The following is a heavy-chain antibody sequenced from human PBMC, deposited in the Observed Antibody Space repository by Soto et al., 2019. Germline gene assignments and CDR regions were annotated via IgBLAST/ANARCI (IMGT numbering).Heavy chain of an antibody. V-gene: IGHV1-18*04. CDR3: ARPSGSYGDYAWSLAY. CDR1: GYTFGGYA. J-gene: IGHJ4*02. CDR2: VSAYSGHT. D-gene: IGHD4-17*01. Sequence: QVQLVQSGAEVKKPGASVKVSCKSSGYTFGGYAISWVRQAPGQGLEWMGWVSAYSGHTDYAQKLQGRVAMTTETSTSTAYMELGSLTPDDTAVYYCARPSGSYGDYAWSLAYWGQRTLVNVSS.